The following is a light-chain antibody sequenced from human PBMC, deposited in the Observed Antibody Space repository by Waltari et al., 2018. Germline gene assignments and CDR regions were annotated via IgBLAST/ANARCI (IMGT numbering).Light chain of an antibody. J-gene: IGLJ3*02. CDR2: DVS. CDR3: SSYTSTNTWV. V-gene: IGLV2-14*04. Sequence: WYQKPPGKAPKLMTHDVSKRPSGVSNRFSGSKSGNTASLTISGLQAEDEADYYCSSYTSTNTWVFGGGTKLTVL.